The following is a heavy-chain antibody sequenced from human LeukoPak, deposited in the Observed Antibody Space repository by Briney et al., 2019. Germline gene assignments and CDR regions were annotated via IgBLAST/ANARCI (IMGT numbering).Heavy chain of an antibody. CDR2: IYYSGST. CDR1: GGSISSGGYS. V-gene: IGHV4-31*03. J-gene: IGHJ4*02. Sequence: PSETLSLTCTVSGGSISSGGYSWSWIRQHPGKGLEWIGYIYYSGSTYYNPSLKSRVTISVDTSKNQFSLKLSSVTAADTAVYYCARDTMVRGVIRDWGQGTLVTVSS. D-gene: IGHD3-10*01. CDR3: ARDTMVRGVIRD.